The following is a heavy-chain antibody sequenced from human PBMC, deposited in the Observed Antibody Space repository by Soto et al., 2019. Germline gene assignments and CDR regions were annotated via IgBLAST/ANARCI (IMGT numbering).Heavy chain of an antibody. D-gene: IGHD3-22*01. CDR3: ARGPPYDSSGYYEYFQH. CDR1: GGTFSSYA. Sequence: SVKVSCKASGGTFSSYAISWVRQAPGQGLEWMGGIIPIFGTANYAQKFQGRVTITADESTSTAYMELSSLRSEDTSVYYCARGPPYDSSGYYEYFQHWGQGTLVTVSS. J-gene: IGHJ1*01. V-gene: IGHV1-69*13. CDR2: IIPIFGTA.